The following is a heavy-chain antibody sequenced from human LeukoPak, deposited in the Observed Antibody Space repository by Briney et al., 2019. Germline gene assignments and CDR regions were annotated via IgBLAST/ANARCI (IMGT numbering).Heavy chain of an antibody. Sequence: GGSLRLSCAASGFTFSSYRMNWVRQAPGKGLEWVSYISSSSSTIYYADSVKGRFTISRDNAKNSLYLQMNSLRAEDTAVYYCARTGGPQLWLTWGQGTLVTVSS. CDR1: GFTFSSYR. CDR2: ISSSSSTI. CDR3: ARTGGPQLWLT. V-gene: IGHV3-48*04. D-gene: IGHD5-18*01. J-gene: IGHJ5*02.